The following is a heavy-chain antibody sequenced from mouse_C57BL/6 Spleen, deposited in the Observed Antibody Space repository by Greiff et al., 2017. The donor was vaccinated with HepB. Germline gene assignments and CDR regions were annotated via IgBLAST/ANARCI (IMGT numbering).Heavy chain of an antibody. D-gene: IGHD1-1*01. Sequence: VQLVESGPELVKPGASVKISCKASGYAFSSSWMNWVKQRPGKGLEWIGRIYPGDGDTNYNGKFKGKATLTADKSSSTAYMQLSSLTSEDSAVYFCARGTTVVAKAMDYWGQGTSVTVSS. J-gene: IGHJ4*01. CDR2: IYPGDGDT. V-gene: IGHV1-82*01. CDR1: GYAFSSSW. CDR3: ARGTTVVAKAMDY.